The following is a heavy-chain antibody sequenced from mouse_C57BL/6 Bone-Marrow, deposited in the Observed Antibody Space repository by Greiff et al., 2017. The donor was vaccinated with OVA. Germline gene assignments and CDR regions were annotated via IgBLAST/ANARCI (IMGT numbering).Heavy chain of an antibody. V-gene: IGHV1-59*01. CDR2: IDPSDSYT. J-gene: IGHJ1*03. D-gene: IGHD1-1*01. CDR1: GYTFTSYW. CDR3: ARLDYDSNYWYFDV. Sequence: VQLQQPGAELVRPGTSVKLSCKASGYTFTSYWMHWVKPRPGQGLEWIGVIDPSDSYTNYNQKFKGKATLTVDTSSSTAYMQLSSLTSEDSAVYYCARLDYDSNYWYFDVWGTGTTVTVSS.